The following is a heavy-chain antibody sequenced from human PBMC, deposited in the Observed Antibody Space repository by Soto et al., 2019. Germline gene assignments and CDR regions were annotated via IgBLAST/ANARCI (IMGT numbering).Heavy chain of an antibody. V-gene: IGHV1-69*02. Sequence: QVQLVQSGAEVKKPGSSVKVSCKASGGTFSSYTISWVRQAPGQGLEWMGRIIPILGIANYAQKFQGRVTITAEKSTSTGYMELSSLSSEDTAVYYCARAGIVVVPAASDDAFDIWGQGTMVTVSS. J-gene: IGHJ3*02. CDR2: IIPILGIA. D-gene: IGHD2-2*01. CDR1: GGTFSSYT. CDR3: ARAGIVVVPAASDDAFDI.